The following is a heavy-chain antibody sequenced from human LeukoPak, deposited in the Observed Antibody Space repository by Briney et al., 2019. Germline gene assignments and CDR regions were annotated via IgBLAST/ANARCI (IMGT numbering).Heavy chain of an antibody. Sequence: PSETLSLTCTVSGGAIISSSFYWVWIRQPPGRGLEWIGSIYSSGGTYYNPSVNSRATISVDTPKKELSLELSSVTAADTSMYYCARLYYSDSAFDYWGQGTLVTVSS. V-gene: IGHV4-39*01. D-gene: IGHD3-10*01. CDR3: ARLYYSDSAFDY. CDR1: GGAIISSSFY. CDR2: IYSSGGT. J-gene: IGHJ4*01.